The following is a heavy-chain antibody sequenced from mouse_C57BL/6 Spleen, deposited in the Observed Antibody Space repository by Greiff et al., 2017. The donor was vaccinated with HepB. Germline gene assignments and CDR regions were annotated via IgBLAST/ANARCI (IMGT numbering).Heavy chain of an antibody. J-gene: IGHJ3*01. CDR3: ASRLGGY. Sequence: QVQLQQPGAELVRPGSSLKLSCKASGYTFTSYCMDWVHQRPGQGLEWIGNIYPSDSETHYHQKFKDKATLTVDKSSSTGYMQLSSLTSEDSAVYYLASRLGGYWGQGTLFTVSA. CDR2: IYPSDSET. CDR1: GYTFTSYC. V-gene: IGHV1-61*01. D-gene: IGHD3-1*01.